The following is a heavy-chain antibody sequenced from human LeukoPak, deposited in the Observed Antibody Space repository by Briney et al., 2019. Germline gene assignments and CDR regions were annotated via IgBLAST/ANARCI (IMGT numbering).Heavy chain of an antibody. CDR3: AVKGVVVGGLDI. CDR1: GYSFSGYW. CDR2: IDPGDAQT. V-gene: IGHV5-10-1*01. D-gene: IGHD2-21*01. Sequence: GEPLRISCQGSGYSFSGYWISWVGKLPGKGRGWMGKIDPGDAQTIYSPSFQGHVIISIDKSISTAYSQWNSLKASDSAMYFCAVKGVVVGGLDIWGQGTMVAVSS. J-gene: IGHJ3*02.